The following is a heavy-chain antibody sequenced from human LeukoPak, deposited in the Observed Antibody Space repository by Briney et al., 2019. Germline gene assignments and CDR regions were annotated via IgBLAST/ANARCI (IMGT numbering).Heavy chain of an antibody. Sequence: SETLSLTCAVYGGSFSGYYWSWIRQPPGKGLEWIGEINHSGSTNYNPSLKSRVTISVDTSKNQFSLKLSSVTAADTAVYYCVTNYYGSGSYSNYWGQGTLVTVSS. J-gene: IGHJ4*02. CDR1: GGSFSGYY. CDR3: VTNYYGSGSYSNY. CDR2: INHSGST. V-gene: IGHV4-34*01. D-gene: IGHD3-10*01.